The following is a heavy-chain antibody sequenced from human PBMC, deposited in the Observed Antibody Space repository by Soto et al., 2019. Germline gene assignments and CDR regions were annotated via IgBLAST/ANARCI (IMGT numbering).Heavy chain of an antibody. CDR2: ISGSGGRS. V-gene: IGHV3-23*01. Sequence: GGSLILSCAASGFTFSNYAMTWVRQGPGKGLEWVSGISGSGGRSYYADSVKGRFTISRDNSKSTLYLQMNSPRAEDTAVYYCAKAYFVWSSEQPYYFDYWGQGTLVTVSS. J-gene: IGHJ4*02. CDR1: GFTFSNYA. CDR3: AKAYFVWSSEQPYYFDY. D-gene: IGHD3-16*01.